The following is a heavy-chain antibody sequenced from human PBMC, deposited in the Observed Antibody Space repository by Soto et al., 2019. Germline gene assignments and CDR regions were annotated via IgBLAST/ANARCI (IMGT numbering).Heavy chain of an antibody. Sequence: GGSLRLCCAASVFTFSDYYMSWIRQAPGKGLEWVSYISSSGSTIYYADSVKGRFTISRDNAKNSLYLQMNSLRAEDTAVYYCARGSGWYCSSTSCYHSDYWGQGTLVTVSS. CDR1: VFTFSDYY. V-gene: IGHV3-11*01. CDR2: ISSSGSTI. J-gene: IGHJ4*02. CDR3: ARGSGWYCSSTSCYHSDY. D-gene: IGHD2-2*01.